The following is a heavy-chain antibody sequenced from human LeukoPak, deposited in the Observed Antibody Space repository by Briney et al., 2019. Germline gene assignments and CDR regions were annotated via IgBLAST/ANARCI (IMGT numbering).Heavy chain of an antibody. CDR1: GGSISSGGYY. CDR2: IYHSGST. Sequence: NASETLSLTCTVSGGSISSGGYYWSWIRQPPGKGLEWIGYIYHSGSTYYNPSLKSRVTISVDRSKNQFSLKLSSVTAADTAVYYCARGLRPFDYWGQGTLVTVSS. V-gene: IGHV4-30-2*01. CDR3: ARGLRPFDY. D-gene: IGHD3-16*01. J-gene: IGHJ4*02.